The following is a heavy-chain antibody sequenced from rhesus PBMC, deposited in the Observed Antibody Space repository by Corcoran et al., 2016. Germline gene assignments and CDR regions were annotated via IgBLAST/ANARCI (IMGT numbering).Heavy chain of an antibody. CDR2: IYGSGSST. D-gene: IGHD5-24*01. V-gene: IGHV4-169*02. J-gene: IGHJ4*01. Sequence: QLQLQESGPGLVKPSETLSVTCAVSGGSISSSYWSWIRQAPGKGLEWIGYIYGSGSSTNYNPARRRPVTPSVDTSKNQLSLKLSSVTAADTAVYYCASTTVGTVKYFDYWGQGVLVTVSS. CDR3: ASTTVGTVKYFDY. CDR1: GGSISSSY.